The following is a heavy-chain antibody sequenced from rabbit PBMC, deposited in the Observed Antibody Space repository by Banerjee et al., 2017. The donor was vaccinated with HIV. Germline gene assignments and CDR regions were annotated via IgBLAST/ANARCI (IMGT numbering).Heavy chain of an antibody. J-gene: IGHJ4*01. CDR3: ARKGPGDTTYDYGSFSL. V-gene: IGHV1S43*01. CDR2: IYSSSGNT. CDR1: GIDFSNYYY. Sequence: QEHLKETGGGLVKPGGTLTLTCKASGIDFSNYYYMCWVRQAPGKGLELIACIYSSSGNTWYATWVNGRFTISRSTSLNTVDLKMTSLTAADTATYFCARKGPGDTTYDYGSFSLWGQGTLVTVS. D-gene: IGHD7-1*01.